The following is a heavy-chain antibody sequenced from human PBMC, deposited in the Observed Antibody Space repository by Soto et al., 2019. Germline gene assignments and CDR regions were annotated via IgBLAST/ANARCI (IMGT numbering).Heavy chain of an antibody. Sequence: SETLSLTCTVSGGSISNFYWSWIRQPPGKGLEWIGYIYYTGSTSYNPSLKRRVTISVDTSKNQFSLRLSSVTAADTAVYYCARVIVATNKTGKYYYYGMDVWGQGTTVTVS. J-gene: IGHJ6*02. CDR3: ARVIVATNKTGKYYYYGMDV. D-gene: IGHD5-12*01. V-gene: IGHV4-59*12. CDR2: IYYTGST. CDR1: GGSISNFY.